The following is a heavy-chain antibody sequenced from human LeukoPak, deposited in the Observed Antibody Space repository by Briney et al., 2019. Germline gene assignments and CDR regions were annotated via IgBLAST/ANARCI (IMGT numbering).Heavy chain of an antibody. V-gene: IGHV4-61*02. CDR1: GASISSGSYY. J-gene: IGHJ3*02. CDR3: ATTGLLVAPI. D-gene: IGHD5-12*01. Sequence: PSETLSLTCTVSGASISSGSYYWSWIRQPAGKGLEWIGRIYTSASTNYNPSLKSRVTISVDTAKNQFSLKLSSVTAADTAVYYCATTGLLVAPIWGQGTMATVSS. CDR2: IYTSAST.